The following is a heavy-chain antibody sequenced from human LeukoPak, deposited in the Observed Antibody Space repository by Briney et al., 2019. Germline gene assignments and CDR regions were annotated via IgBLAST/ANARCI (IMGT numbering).Heavy chain of an antibody. D-gene: IGHD3-22*01. Sequence: SETLSLTCTVSGGSISSSGCYWGWIRQPPGEGLEWIGSISHSGSTNYNPSLKSRVTISVDTSKNQFSLKLSSVTAADTAVYYCARAPQHYDSSGLGTYWGQGTLVTVSS. CDR1: GGSISSSGCY. V-gene: IGHV4-39*07. CDR3: ARAPQHYDSSGLGTY. J-gene: IGHJ4*02. CDR2: ISHSGST.